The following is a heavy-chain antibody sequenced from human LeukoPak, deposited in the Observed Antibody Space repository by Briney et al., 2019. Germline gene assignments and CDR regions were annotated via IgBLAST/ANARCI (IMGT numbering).Heavy chain of an antibody. CDR1: GGTFSSYA. Sequence: SVKVSCKASGGTFSSYAISWVRQAPGQGREWMGRIIPIFGIANYAQKFQGRVTITADKSTSTAYMELSSLRPEDTAVYYCARAGSGGYYYYGMDVWGQGTTVTVSS. CDR3: ARAGSGGYYYYGMDV. D-gene: IGHD3-10*01. V-gene: IGHV1-69*04. J-gene: IGHJ6*02. CDR2: IIPIFGIA.